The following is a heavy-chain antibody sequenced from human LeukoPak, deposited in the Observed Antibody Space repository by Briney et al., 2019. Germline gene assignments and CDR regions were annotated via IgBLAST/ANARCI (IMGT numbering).Heavy chain of an antibody. J-gene: IGHJ4*02. D-gene: IGHD3-22*01. CDR2: INPNSGGT. V-gene: IGHV1-2*06. CDR1: GYTFTGYY. Sequence: ASVKVSCKASGYTFTGYYMHWVRQAPGQGLEWMGRINPNSGGTNYAQKFQGRVTMTRDTSISTAYMELSRLRSDDTAVYCCARDHRTYYYDSSGYRKPSGNDYWGQGTLVTVSS. CDR3: ARDHRTYYYDSSGYRKPSGNDY.